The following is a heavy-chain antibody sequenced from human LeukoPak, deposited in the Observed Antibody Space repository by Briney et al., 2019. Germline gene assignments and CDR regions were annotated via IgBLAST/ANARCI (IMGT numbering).Heavy chain of an antibody. V-gene: IGHV1-2*02. J-gene: IGHJ6*03. Sequence: EASVKVSCKASGYTFTDYYLHWVRQAPGQGLEWMGWINPKSGVTDSKMKFQGRVTLTRDTSITTAYMELISLTSDDAAVYYCARAGGYCGSTSCYSGYYYYFMDVWGKGTTVTVSS. CDR3: ARAGGYCGSTSCYSGYYYYFMDV. CDR2: INPKSGVT. D-gene: IGHD2-2*01. CDR1: GYTFTDYY.